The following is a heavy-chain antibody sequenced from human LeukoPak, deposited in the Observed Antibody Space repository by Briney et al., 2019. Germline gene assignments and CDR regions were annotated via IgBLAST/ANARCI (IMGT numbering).Heavy chain of an antibody. CDR2: LYYSGST. Sequence: PSETLSLTCAVSGGSISSYYWSWIRRPRGKGLEGIVFLYYSGSTNYNPSVKSRVTISVDKSKKHFSLKLSSVTAADTAVYYCARGPGGYSYGYYFDYWGQGTLVTVSS. J-gene: IGHJ4*02. V-gene: IGHV4-59*01. CDR3: ARGPGGYSYGYYFDY. D-gene: IGHD5-18*01. CDR1: GGSISSYY.